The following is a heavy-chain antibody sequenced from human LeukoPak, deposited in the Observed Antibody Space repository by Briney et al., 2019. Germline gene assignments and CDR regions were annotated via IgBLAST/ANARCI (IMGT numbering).Heavy chain of an antibody. CDR3: AKSDGYSYGYGYYYYYGMDV. Sequence: SQTLSLTCAISGDGVSSNSAAWNWIRQSPSRGLEWLGRTYYRSKWYNDYAVSVKSRITINPDTSKNQFSLQLNSVTPEDTAVYYCAKSDGYSYGYGYYYYYGMDVWGQGTTVTVSS. V-gene: IGHV6-1*01. J-gene: IGHJ6*02. D-gene: IGHD5-18*01. CDR2: TYYRSKWYN. CDR1: GDGVSSNSAA.